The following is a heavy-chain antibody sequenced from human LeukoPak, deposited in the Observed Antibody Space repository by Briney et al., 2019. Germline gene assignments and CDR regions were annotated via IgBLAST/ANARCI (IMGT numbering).Heavy chain of an antibody. D-gene: IGHD3-10*01. Sequence: PGRSLRLSFAASGFTFSTYAMAWVRQAPGKGLGWVAVISYDGSNKYYADSVKGRFTISRDNSKNTLYLQMNSLRAEDTAVYYCARDRSGSYRISVWFDPWGQGTLVTVSS. CDR3: ARDRSGSYRISVWFDP. CDR1: GFTFSTYA. J-gene: IGHJ5*02. V-gene: IGHV3-30*04. CDR2: ISYDGSNK.